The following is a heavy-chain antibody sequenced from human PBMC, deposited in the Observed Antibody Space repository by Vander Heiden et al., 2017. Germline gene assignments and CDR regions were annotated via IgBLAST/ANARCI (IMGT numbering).Heavy chain of an antibody. V-gene: IGHV4-39*01. Sequence: HLQESGPGLVKPSERLSRTCTVSGCSSSRTSYSLAWFRHSPGKGLDGIGSIYYKGTTYSNPSLKSRATISIDSSQNQFSLTLKSVTAADTAVYYCGAGAGSFSNWFDSWGQGTLVTVSS. CDR2: IYYKGTT. CDR1: GCSSSRTSYS. D-gene: IGHD1-1*01. J-gene: IGHJ5*01. CDR3: GAGAGSFSNWFDS.